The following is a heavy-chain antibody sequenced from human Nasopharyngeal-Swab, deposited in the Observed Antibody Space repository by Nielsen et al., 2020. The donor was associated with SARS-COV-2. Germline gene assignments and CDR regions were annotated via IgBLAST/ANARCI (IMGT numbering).Heavy chain of an antibody. Sequence: SQTLSLTCAISGDSVSSNSAAWNWIRPSPSRGLEWLGRTYYRSKWNNDYAVSVKSRITINPDTSKNQFSLQLNSVTPEDTAVYYCARDPEVAGIPLFDYWGQGTLVTVSS. D-gene: IGHD6-19*01. V-gene: IGHV6-1*01. CDR3: ARDPEVAGIPLFDY. CDR1: GDSVSSNSAA. CDR2: TYYRSKWNN. J-gene: IGHJ4*02.